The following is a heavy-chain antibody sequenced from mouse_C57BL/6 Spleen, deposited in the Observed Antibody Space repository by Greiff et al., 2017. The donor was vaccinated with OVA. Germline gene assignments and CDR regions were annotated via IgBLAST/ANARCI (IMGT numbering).Heavy chain of an antibody. CDR3: ARELRPPYYFDY. CDR2: ISAGGSYT. V-gene: IGHV5-4*01. Sequence: EVQWVESGGGLVKPGGSLKLSCAASGFTFSSYAMSWVRQTPEKRLEWVATISAGGSYTYYPDNVKGRFTISRDNAKNNLYLQMSHLKSEDTAMYYCARELRPPYYFDYWGQGTTLTVSS. D-gene: IGHD1-3*01. J-gene: IGHJ2*01. CDR1: GFTFSSYA.